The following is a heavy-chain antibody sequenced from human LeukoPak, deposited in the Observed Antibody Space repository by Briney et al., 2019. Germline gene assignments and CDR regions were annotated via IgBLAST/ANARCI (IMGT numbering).Heavy chain of an antibody. Sequence: ASETLSCKSSGSTFTSYGISWVRHAPGQRLEWMVWINPNSGGTNYAQKFQGRVTMTRDTSISTAYMELSRLRSEDRAGYYCARDLVAGAAVALYYFDYWGQGTLVTVSS. CDR1: GSTFTSYG. J-gene: IGHJ4*02. CDR3: ARDLVAGAAVALYYFDY. V-gene: IGHV1-2*02. D-gene: IGHD6-19*01. CDR2: INPNSGGT.